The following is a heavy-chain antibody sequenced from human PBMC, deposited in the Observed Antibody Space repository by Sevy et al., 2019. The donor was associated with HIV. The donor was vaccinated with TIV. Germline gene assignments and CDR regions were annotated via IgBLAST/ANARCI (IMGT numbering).Heavy chain of an antibody. CDR1: GFTFSSYS. J-gene: IGHJ4*02. CDR3: ARLSGYSSSWSYFDY. V-gene: IGHV3-48*01. CDR2: ISSCSSTI. Sequence: GGSLRLSCAASGFTFSSYSMNWVRQAPGKGLEWVSYISSCSSTIYYADSVKGRFTISRDNAKNSLYLQMNSLRAEDTAVYYCARLSGYSSSWSYFDYWGQGTLVTVSS. D-gene: IGHD6-13*01.